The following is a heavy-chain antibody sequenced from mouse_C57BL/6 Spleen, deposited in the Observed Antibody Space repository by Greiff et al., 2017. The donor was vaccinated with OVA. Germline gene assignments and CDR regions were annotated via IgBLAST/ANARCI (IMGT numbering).Heavy chain of an antibody. CDR2: ITPNNGGN. CDR1: GYTLTDYN. Sequence: VQLQQSGPELVKPGASVKMSCKASGYTLTDYNMHWVKQSHGKSLEWIGYITPNNGGNSYKQKFKGKATLTVNKSSSTAYMELRSLTSEDSAVYYCARRGDYDHYFDYWGQGTTLTVSS. CDR3: ARRGDYDHYFDY. D-gene: IGHD2-4*01. J-gene: IGHJ2*01. V-gene: IGHV1-22*01.